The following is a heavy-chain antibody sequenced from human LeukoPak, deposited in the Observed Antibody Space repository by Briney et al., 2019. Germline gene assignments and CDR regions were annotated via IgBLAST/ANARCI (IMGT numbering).Heavy chain of an antibody. J-gene: IGHJ5*02. Sequence: PSETLSLTCAVSGYSINSAYYWGWIRQPPGKGLEWIASMYHSGITYYNSSLKSRATISVDTSKNQFSLKLNSVTAADTSVYYCARLTPGKNWFDLWGHGTLVTVSS. V-gene: IGHV4-38-2*01. CDR3: ARLTPGKNWFDL. D-gene: IGHD3-10*01. CDR1: GYSINSAYY. CDR2: MYHSGIT.